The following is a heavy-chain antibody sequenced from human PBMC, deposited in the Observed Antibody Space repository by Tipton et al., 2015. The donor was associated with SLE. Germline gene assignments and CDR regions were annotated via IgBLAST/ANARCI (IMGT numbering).Heavy chain of an antibody. V-gene: IGHV4-31*01. CDR3: ARGGSTTIRPLDC. CDR2: IYYSGST. J-gene: IGHJ4*02. Sequence: SWVRQLPGKGLEWIGYIYYSGSTHYNPSLKSPFTISIDTSKNQFSLMLSSVTAADTAVYYCARGGSTTIRPLDCWGQGTLVTVSS. D-gene: IGHD1-26*01.